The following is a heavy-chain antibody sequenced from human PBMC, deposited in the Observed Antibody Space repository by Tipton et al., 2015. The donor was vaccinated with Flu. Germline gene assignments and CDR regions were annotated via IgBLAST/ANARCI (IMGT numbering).Heavy chain of an antibody. D-gene: IGHD3-22*01. V-gene: IGHV3-23*01. CDR2: LSGSDGST. Sequence: SLRLSCAASGFTFSDCAMSWVRQAPGKGLEWVSTLSGSDGSTYYADSVKGRFTISRDNSKNTLYLQMNSLRADDTAVYYRVKDAGYDSSGWQLGTFDVWGPGTMVTVSS. J-gene: IGHJ3*01. CDR1: GFTFSDCA. CDR3: VKDAGYDSSGWQLGTFDV.